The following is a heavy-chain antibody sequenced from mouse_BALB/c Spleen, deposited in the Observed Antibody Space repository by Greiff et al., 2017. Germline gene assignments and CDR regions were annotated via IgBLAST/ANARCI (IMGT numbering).Heavy chain of an antibody. J-gene: IGHJ2*01. CDR2: ISSGGSYT. CDR3: ARQEPYYFDY. V-gene: IGHV5-6*01. Sequence: EVQGVESGGDLVKPGGSLKLSCAASGFTFSSYGMSWVRQTPDKRLEWVATISSGGSYTYYPDSVTGRFTISRDNAKNTLYLQMSSLKSEDTAMYYCARQEPYYFDYWGQGTTLTVSS. CDR1: GFTFSSYG.